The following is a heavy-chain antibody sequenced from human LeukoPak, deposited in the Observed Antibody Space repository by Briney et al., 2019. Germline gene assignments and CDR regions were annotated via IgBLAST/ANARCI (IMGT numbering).Heavy chain of an antibody. CDR3: QGSSHEPDFFDH. V-gene: IGHV3-15*01. D-gene: IGHD6-13*01. CDR2: VKSIVDGGTT. J-gene: IGHJ4*02. CDR1: GFTFSNVW. Sequence: GGSLRLSCTASGFTFSNVWMSWVRQAPGKGLEGVGRVKSIVDGGTTDYTAPVKGRFTISRDDSKNTVYLQMNSLKTEDTAVYYYQGSSHEPDFFDHWGQGALVTVSS.